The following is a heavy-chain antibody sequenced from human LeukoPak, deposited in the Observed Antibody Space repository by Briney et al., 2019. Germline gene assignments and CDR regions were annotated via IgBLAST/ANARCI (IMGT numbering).Heavy chain of an antibody. CDR1: GFTFSSHT. CDR2: ISSTSTSI. V-gene: IGHV3-21*04. D-gene: IGHD6-19*01. CDR3: TIDLMTGFSSGWHLAY. Sequence: GGSLRLSCAASGFTFSSHTMNWVRQAPGKGLEWVSSISSTSTSIYHADSVKGRFTISRDNTKNSLYLQMDSLRAEDTAVYYCTIDLMTGFSSGWHLAYWGQGTLVTVSS. J-gene: IGHJ4*02.